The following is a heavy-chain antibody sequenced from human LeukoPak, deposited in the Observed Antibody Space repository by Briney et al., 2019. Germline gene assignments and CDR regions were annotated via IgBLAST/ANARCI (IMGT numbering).Heavy chain of an antibody. CDR1: GFTFSSYA. Sequence: GGSLRLSRAASGFTFSSYAISWVRQAPGKGLEWVSAISGSGGSTYYADSVKGRFTISRDNSKNTLYLQMNSLRAEDTAVYYCAKAVGVPAARGYFDYWGPGTLVTVSS. D-gene: IGHD2-2*01. CDR3: AKAVGVPAARGYFDY. CDR2: ISGSGGST. V-gene: IGHV3-23*01. J-gene: IGHJ4*02.